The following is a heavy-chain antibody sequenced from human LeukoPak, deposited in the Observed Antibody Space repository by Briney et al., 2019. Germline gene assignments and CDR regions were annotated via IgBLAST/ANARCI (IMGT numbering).Heavy chain of an antibody. V-gene: IGHV3-23*01. CDR1: GFTFSSYA. CDR3: AKDEGRVSGSYSYYYYYMDV. D-gene: IGHD1-26*01. CDR2: ISASGRST. J-gene: IGHJ6*03. Sequence: GGSLRLSCAASGFTFSSYAMSWVRQAPGRGLEWVSAISASGRSTFYADSVKGRFTISRDNSKNTLYLQMNSLRAEDTAVYYCAKDEGRVSGSYSYYYYYMDVWGKGTTVTISS.